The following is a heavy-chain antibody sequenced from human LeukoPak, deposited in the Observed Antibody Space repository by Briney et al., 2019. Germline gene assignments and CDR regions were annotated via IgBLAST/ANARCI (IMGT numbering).Heavy chain of an antibody. J-gene: IGHJ2*01. D-gene: IGHD4-23*01. CDR1: GGSFTASY. Sequence: SETLSLICGVDGGSFTASYWSWIRQSPGKGLEWIGELHHAGDTNYNPSLKSRVTISSDIYSAQLSLNLKSVTAADTAVYYCARVTGGGNVAYWYFDLWGRGTLVTVSS. CDR2: LHHAGDT. V-gene: IGHV4-34*01. CDR3: ARVTGGGNVAYWYFDL.